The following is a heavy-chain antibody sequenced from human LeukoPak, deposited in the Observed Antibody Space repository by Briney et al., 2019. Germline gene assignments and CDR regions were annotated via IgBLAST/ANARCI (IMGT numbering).Heavy chain of an antibody. J-gene: IGHJ3*02. CDR3: ARDVYGSGLRGDAFDI. Sequence: GGSLRLPCAASGFTFSSYAMHWVRQAPGKGLEWVAVISYDGSNKYYADSVKGRFTISRDNSKNTLYLQMNSLRAEDTAVYYCARDVYGSGLRGDAFDIWGQGTMVTVSS. V-gene: IGHV3-30-3*01. CDR1: GFTFSSYA. CDR2: ISYDGSNK. D-gene: IGHD3-10*01.